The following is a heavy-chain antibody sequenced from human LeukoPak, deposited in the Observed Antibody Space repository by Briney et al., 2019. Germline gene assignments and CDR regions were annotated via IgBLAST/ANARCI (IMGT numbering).Heavy chain of an antibody. CDR1: GGTFSSYA. D-gene: IGHD3-9*01. V-gene: IGHV1-69*05. J-gene: IGHJ5*02. CDR2: IIPIFGTA. CDR3: AGGDPLRYFDWFDP. Sequence: SVKVSCKASGGTFSSYAISWVRQAPGQGLEWMGGIIPIFGTANYAQKLQGRVTMTTDTSTSTAYMELSSLRSEDTAVYYCAGGDPLRYFDWFDPWGQGTLVTVSS.